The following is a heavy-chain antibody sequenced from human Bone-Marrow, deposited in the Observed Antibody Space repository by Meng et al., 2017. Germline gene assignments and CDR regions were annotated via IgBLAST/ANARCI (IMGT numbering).Heavy chain of an antibody. V-gene: IGHV4-39*01. CDR3: ARLDDTGIDY. D-gene: IGHD5-18*01. CDR2: IYYTGST. J-gene: IGHJ4*02. CDR1: GGSISSSFFY. Sequence: QLQRQESGSGLVKPSETLSHTCTVSGGSISSSFFYWGCVRQPPGKGLEWIGSIYYTGSTYYNPSLKSRVTISIDTSKNQFSLKLSSVTAADTAVYYCARLDDTGIDYWGQRILVTVSS.